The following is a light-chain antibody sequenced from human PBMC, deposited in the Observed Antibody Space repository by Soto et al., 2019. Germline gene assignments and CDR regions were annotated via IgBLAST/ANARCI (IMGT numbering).Light chain of an antibody. CDR3: QQANSVPPT. V-gene: IGKV1-12*01. CDR1: QDIDNW. Sequence: DIQMTHSPSPVSASVGDRVTITCRASQDIDNWLPWYQNKPGKAPKLLIFGASSLQSGVPSRFSGNRSGTDFTLTVSSLQPEDSATYFCQQANSVPPTFGQGTKVEI. J-gene: IGKJ1*01. CDR2: GAS.